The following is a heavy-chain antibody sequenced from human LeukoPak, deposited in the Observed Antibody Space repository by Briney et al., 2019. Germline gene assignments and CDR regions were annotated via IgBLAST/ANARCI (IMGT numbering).Heavy chain of an antibody. J-gene: IGHJ4*02. V-gene: IGHV1-18*01. CDR1: GYTFSNYG. CDR2: ISAYNDNT. Sequence: GASVKVSCKASGYTFSNYGISWVRQAPGQGLEWMGWISAYNDNTNYAQKLQGRVTMTTDTSTSTAYMELRSLRSDDTAVYYCARTKGYCTNGVCYDYWGQGTLVTVSS. CDR3: ARTKGYCTNGVCYDY. D-gene: IGHD2-8*01.